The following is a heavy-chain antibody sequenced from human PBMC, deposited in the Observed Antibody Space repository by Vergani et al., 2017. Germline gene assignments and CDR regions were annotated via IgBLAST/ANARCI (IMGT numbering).Heavy chain of an antibody. V-gene: IGHV5-51*03. CDR3: ARLXGRDSSGSKYFDY. J-gene: IGHJ4*02. D-gene: IGHD3-22*01. CDR2: IYPGDSDT. Sequence: EVQLVQSGAEVKKPGESVKISCKGSGYSFTSYWIGWVRQMPGKGLEWMGIIYPGDSDTRYSPSFQGQVTISADKSISTAYLQWSSLKASDTAMYYCARLXGRDSSGSKYFDYWGQGTLVTVSS. CDR1: GYSFTSYW.